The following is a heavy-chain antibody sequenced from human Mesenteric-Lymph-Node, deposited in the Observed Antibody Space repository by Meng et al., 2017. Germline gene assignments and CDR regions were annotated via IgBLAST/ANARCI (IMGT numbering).Heavy chain of an antibody. CDR2: LNPNRGDT. CDR1: GYTFTDYY. D-gene: IGHD5-18*01. CDR3: ARGIVDGYGGDSWFDP. Sequence: VQLVQSGAEVKNPGSLVKVPCMASGYTFTDYYMQWVRPAPGQGLEWMGRLNPNRGDTNYAQKFQGRVTMTRDTSISTAYMELSRLTSDDTAVYYCARGIVDGYGGDSWFDPWGQGTLVTVSS. J-gene: IGHJ5*02. V-gene: IGHV1-2*06.